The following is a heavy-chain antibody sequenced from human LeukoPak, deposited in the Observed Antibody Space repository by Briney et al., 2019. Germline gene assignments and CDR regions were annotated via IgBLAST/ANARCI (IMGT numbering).Heavy chain of an antibody. CDR3: ARDRLRYYDFCSGYYDY. V-gene: IGHV3-7*01. CDR2: IKQDGSEK. CDR1: GFTFSSYW. D-gene: IGHD3-3*01. J-gene: IGHJ4*02. Sequence: GGSLRLSCAASGFTFSSYWMSWVRQAPGKGLEWVANIKQDGSEKYYVDSVKGRFTISRDNAKNSLYLQMNSLRAEDTAVYYCARDRLRYYDFCSGYYDYCGQGTLVTVSS.